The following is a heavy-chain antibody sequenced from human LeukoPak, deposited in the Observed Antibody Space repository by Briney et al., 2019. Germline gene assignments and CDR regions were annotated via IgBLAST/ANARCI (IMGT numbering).Heavy chain of an antibody. Sequence: SETLSLTCAVYGGSFSGYYWSWIRQPPGKGLEWIGEINHSGSTNYNPSLKSRVTISVDTSKNQFSLKLSSVTAADTAVYYCARVGYDYVWGSPATNWFDPWGQGTLVTVSS. CDR2: INHSGST. J-gene: IGHJ5*02. CDR1: GGSFSGYY. CDR3: ARVGYDYVWGSPATNWFDP. V-gene: IGHV4-34*01. D-gene: IGHD3-16*01.